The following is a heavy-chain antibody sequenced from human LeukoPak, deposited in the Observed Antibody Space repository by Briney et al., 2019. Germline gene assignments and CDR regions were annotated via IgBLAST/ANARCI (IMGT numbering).Heavy chain of an antibody. J-gene: IGHJ5*02. CDR2: IWYDGSNK. Sequence: GRSLRLSCAASGFTFSSYGMHWVRQAPGRGLEWVAVIWYDGSNKYYADSVKGRFTISRDNSKNTLYLQMNSLRAEDTAVYYCARDYYDSSGYPNWFDPWGQGTLVTVS. CDR3: ARDYYDSSGYPNWFDP. CDR1: GFTFSSYG. D-gene: IGHD3-22*01. V-gene: IGHV3-33*01.